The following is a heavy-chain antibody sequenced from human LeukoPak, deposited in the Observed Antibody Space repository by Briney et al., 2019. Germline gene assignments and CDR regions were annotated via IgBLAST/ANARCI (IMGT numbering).Heavy chain of an antibody. V-gene: IGHV3-23*01. CDR3: AKDAPVNIVVVPAANS. CDR2: ISGSGGST. Sequence: GGSLRLSCAASGFTFSSYAMSWVRQAPGKGLEWVSAISGSGGSTYYADSAKGRSTISRDNSKNTLYLQMNSLRAEDTAVYYCAKDAPVNIVVVPAANSWGQGTLVTVSS. J-gene: IGHJ4*02. D-gene: IGHD2-2*01. CDR1: GFTFSSYA.